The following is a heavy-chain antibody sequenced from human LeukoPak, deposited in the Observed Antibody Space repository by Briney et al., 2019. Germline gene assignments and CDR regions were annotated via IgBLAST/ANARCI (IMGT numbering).Heavy chain of an antibody. D-gene: IGHD5-18*01. J-gene: IGHJ5*02. CDR3: ARGGRDTATPEYNWFDP. Sequence: PSETLSLTCTVSGYSISSGYYWGWIRQPPGKGLEWIGEINHSGSTNYNPSLKSRVTISVDTSKNQFSLELSSVTAADTAVYYCARGGRDTATPEYNWFDPWGQGTLVTVSS. CDR1: GYSISSGYY. V-gene: IGHV4-38-2*02. CDR2: INHSGST.